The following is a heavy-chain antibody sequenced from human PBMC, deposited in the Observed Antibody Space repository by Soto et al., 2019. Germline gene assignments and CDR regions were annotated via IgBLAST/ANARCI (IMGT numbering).Heavy chain of an antibody. CDR2: VSYTGST. CDR3: ARRDMDGITTHNWFDP. Sequence: SSETLSLTCTVSGGSISRYYWNWIRQPPGKELEWIGYVSYTGSTNYNPSLNSRVTISLDTSNNQFSLKLSSVTAADTAVYYCARRDMDGITTHNWFDPWGQGALVTVSS. CDR1: GGSISRYY. D-gene: IGHD4-4*01. J-gene: IGHJ5*02. V-gene: IGHV4-59*01.